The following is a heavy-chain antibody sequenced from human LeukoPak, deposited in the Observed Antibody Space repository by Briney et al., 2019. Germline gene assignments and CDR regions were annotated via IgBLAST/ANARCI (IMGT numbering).Heavy chain of an antibody. V-gene: IGHV3-21*01. CDR2: ISSTGSYI. D-gene: IGHD2-8*01. J-gene: IGHJ4*02. CDR3: AGCLNGVCYLDY. Sequence: GGSLRLSCAASGFVFTTYGMNWVRQSPGKGLEWVSSISSTGSYINYADSVKGRFTISRDSAKNSLYLQMNSLRAEDTAVYYCAGCLNGVCYLDYWGQGTLVTVSS. CDR1: GFVFTTYG.